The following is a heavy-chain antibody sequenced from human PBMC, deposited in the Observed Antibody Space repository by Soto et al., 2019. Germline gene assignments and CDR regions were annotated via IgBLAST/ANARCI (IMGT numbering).Heavy chain of an antibody. Sequence: EVQLLESGGGLVQPGGSLRLSCAASGFTFSSYAMSWVRQAPGKGLEWVSAISGSGGSTYYADSVKGRFTISRDNSKNTLYLQMNSLRAEDTAVYYCWGENIVATMTKGWFDPWGQGTLVTVSS. J-gene: IGHJ5*02. CDR2: ISGSGGST. CDR1: GFTFSSYA. V-gene: IGHV3-23*01. CDR3: WGENIVATMTKGWFDP. D-gene: IGHD5-12*01.